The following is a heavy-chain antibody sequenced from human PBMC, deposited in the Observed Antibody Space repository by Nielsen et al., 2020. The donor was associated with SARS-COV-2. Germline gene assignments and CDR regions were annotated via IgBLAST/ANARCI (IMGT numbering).Heavy chain of an antibody. D-gene: IGHD4-17*01. J-gene: IGHJ5*02. Sequence: GGSLRLSCAASGFTFSSYSMNWVRQAPGKGLEWVAVISYDGSNKYYADSVKGRFTISRDNSKNTLYLQMNSLRAEDTAVYYCAKDPNYGDYELNWFDPWGQGTLVTVSS. V-gene: IGHV3-30*18. CDR1: GFTFSSYS. CDR2: ISYDGSNK. CDR3: AKDPNYGDYELNWFDP.